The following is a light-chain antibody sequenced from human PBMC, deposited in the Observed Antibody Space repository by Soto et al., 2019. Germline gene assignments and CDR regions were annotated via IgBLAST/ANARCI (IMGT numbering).Light chain of an antibody. Sequence: EIVLTQSPGTLSLSPGERATLSCRASQSVSSYLAWYQQKPGQAPRLLINDASTRATGISARFSGSGSGTDFTLTISSLEPEDFAVYYCQQRSNWPVTFGQGTKVEVK. CDR1: QSVSSY. J-gene: IGKJ1*01. CDR3: QQRSNWPVT. V-gene: IGKV3-11*01. CDR2: DAS.